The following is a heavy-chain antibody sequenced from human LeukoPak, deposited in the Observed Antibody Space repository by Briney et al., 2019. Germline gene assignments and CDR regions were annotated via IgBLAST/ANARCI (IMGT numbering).Heavy chain of an antibody. CDR3: ARDGYSSSWYFQH. CDR2: IHYSGST. Sequence: SETLSLTCTVSGGXISSSNYYWGWIRQPPGKGLEWIGSIHYSGSTYYNPSLKRRVAISVDTSKNQFSLKLSSVTAADTAVYYCARDGYSSSWYFQHWGQGTLVTVSS. D-gene: IGHD6-13*01. J-gene: IGHJ1*01. CDR1: GGXISSSNYY. V-gene: IGHV4-39*07.